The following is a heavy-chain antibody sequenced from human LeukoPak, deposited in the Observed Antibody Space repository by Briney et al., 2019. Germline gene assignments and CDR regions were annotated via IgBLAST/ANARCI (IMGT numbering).Heavy chain of an antibody. V-gene: IGHV3-30*18. CDR3: AKDDARFPPYGMDV. CDR2: ISYDGSNK. J-gene: IGHJ6*02. CDR1: GFTFSSYG. Sequence: GRSLRLSCAASGFTFSSYGMHWVRQAPGKGLEWVAVISYDGSNKYYADSVKGRFTISRDNSKNTLYLQINSLRAEDTAVYYCAKDDARFPPYGMDVWGQGTTVTVSS. D-gene: IGHD3-3*01.